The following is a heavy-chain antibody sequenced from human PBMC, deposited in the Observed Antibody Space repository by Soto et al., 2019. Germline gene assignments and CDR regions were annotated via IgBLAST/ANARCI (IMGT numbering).Heavy chain of an antibody. CDR3: ARAGRAVDFDY. V-gene: IGHV4-34*01. Sequence: PSETLSLTCAVYGGSFSGYYWSWIRQPPGKGLEWIGEINHSGSTNYNPSLKSRVTISVDTSKNQFSLKLSSVTAADTAVYYCARAGRAVDFDYWGQGALVTVSS. CDR1: GGSFSGYY. D-gene: IGHD6-19*01. CDR2: INHSGST. J-gene: IGHJ4*02.